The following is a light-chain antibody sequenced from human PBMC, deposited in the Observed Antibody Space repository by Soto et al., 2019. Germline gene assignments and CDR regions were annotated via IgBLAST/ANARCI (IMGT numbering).Light chain of an antibody. CDR3: QKYDSAPT. CDR2: AAS. Sequence: DIQMTQSPSSLSAYVGDRVTITCRPSQGIGNSLAWYQQKPGKVPKLLIHAASTLLSGVPSRFSGSGSGTDVTLTISRLQPEDVATYYCQKYDSAPTFGPGTKVEIK. V-gene: IGKV1-27*01. J-gene: IGKJ1*01. CDR1: QGIGNS.